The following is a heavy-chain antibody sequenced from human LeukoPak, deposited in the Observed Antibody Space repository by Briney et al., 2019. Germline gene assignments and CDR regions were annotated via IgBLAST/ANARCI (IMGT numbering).Heavy chain of an antibody. CDR3: ARVGYSSSWYTPYYYYYGMDV. CDR2: INPSGGST. V-gene: IGHV1-46*01. J-gene: IGHJ6*02. CDR1: GYTFTSYY. Sequence: ASVKVSCKASGYTFTSYYMHWVRQAPGQGLEWMGIINPSGGSTSYAQKFQGRVTMTRDTSTSTAYMELRSLRSDDTAVYYCARVGYSSSWYTPYYYYYGMDVWGQGTTVTVSS. D-gene: IGHD6-13*01.